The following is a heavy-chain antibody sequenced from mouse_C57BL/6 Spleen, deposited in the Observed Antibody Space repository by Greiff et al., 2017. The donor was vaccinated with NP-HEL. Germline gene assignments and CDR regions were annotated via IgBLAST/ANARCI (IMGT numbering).Heavy chain of an antibody. D-gene: IGHD1-1*01. CDR3: ARRDYGRYFDV. Sequence: VQLQQSGAELARPGASVKMSCKASGYTFTSYTMHWVKQRPGQGLEWIGYINPSSGYTKYNQKFKDKATLTADKSSSTAYMQLSSLTSEDSAVYYCARRDYGRYFDVWGTGTTVTVSS. CDR2: INPSSGYT. CDR1: GYTFTSYT. V-gene: IGHV1-4*01. J-gene: IGHJ1*03.